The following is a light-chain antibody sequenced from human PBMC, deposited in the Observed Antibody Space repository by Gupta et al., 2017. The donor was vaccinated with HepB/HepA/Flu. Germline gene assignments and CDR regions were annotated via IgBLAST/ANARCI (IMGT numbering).Light chain of an antibody. V-gene: IGKV1-5*03. CDR2: KAS. J-gene: IGKJ1*01. CDR3: RQENFSFRT. Sequence: DIQMTQSPSTLSASVGDRVTITCRASQTINSWLAWYQQKPGKAPNLLIYKASSLESRVPSRFSGSGSGTEFTLTISSLQPDDFATYYCRQENFSFRTFGQGTKVEIK. CDR1: QTINSW.